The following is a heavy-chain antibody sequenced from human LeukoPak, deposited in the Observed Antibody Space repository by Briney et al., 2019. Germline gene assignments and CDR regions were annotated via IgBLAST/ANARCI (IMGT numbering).Heavy chain of an antibody. D-gene: IGHD6-19*01. CDR3: ARAFIGSGWYYFGY. Sequence: PGGSLRLSCAASGFTFSSYEMNWVRQAPGKGLEWVSYISSSGNTIYDADSVKGRFTISRDNAKNSLYLQMNSLRAEDTAVYYCARAFIGSGWYYFGYWGQGTLVTVSS. CDR2: ISSSGNTI. V-gene: IGHV3-48*03. CDR1: GFTFSSYE. J-gene: IGHJ4*02.